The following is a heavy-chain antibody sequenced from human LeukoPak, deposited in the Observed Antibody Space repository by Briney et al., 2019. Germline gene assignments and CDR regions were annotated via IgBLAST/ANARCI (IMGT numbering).Heavy chain of an antibody. CDR1: GGSMSTYY. V-gene: IGHV4-59*01. J-gene: IGHJ4*02. CDR2: IYYTGST. D-gene: IGHD1-14*01. CDR3: AGMRITTPTVRTLDY. Sequence: SETRSLTCTVAGGSMSTYYWTWIRPPPGKGLEWIGFIYYTGSTNYNPSLKSRVTISVDTSKNQFSLKLSSVTAADTAVYYCAGMRITTPTVRTLDYWGQGTLVTVSS.